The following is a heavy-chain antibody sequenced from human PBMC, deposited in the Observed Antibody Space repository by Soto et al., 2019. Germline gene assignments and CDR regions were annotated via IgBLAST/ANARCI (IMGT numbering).Heavy chain of an antibody. Sequence: SETLSLSCTVSGGSMAPYYWSWIRQPPGKGLEWIGYVYYGGSTDYNPSLKSRVTISVDMSKNQFSLKVNSVTTADTAVYYCARGGWQLDYWGQGTLVTVSS. V-gene: IGHV4-59*01. CDR2: VYYGGST. D-gene: IGHD2-15*01. CDR3: ARGGWQLDY. CDR1: GGSMAPYY. J-gene: IGHJ4*02.